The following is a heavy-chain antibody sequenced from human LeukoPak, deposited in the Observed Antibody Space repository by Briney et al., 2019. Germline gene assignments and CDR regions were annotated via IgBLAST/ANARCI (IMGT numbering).Heavy chain of an antibody. CDR3: ARADYSPNYYYGMDV. J-gene: IGHJ6*02. Sequence: PGGSLRLSCAASGFTFSDYYMSWIRQAPGKGLEWVSYISSSGSTIYYADSVKGRFTISRDNAKNSLYLQMNSLRAEDTAVYYCARADYSPNYYYGMDVWGQGTTVTVSS. CDR1: GFTFSDYY. V-gene: IGHV3-11*01. CDR2: ISSSGSTI. D-gene: IGHD2-15*01.